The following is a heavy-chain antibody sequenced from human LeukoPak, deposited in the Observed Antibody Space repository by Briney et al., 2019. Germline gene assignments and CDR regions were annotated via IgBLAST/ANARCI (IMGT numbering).Heavy chain of an antibody. CDR1: GFTFNTFG. CDR3: AKDRIVGTTRFLDY. V-gene: IGHV3-30*18. Sequence: GRSLTLSCAAPGFTFNTFGMHWVRQAPGKGLEWMAVTSFDGSNKYYADSVKGRFTISRDNSKNTLYLQMNSLRAEDTAVYYCAKDRIVGTTRFLDYWGPGTLVTVSS. D-gene: IGHD1-26*01. J-gene: IGHJ4*02. CDR2: TSFDGSNK.